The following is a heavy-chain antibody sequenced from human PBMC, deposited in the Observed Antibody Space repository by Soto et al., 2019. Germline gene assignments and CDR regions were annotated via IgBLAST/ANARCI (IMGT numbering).Heavy chain of an antibody. CDR2: IIPIFGTA. CDR3: ARHQWELPSFTGDYYYGMDV. D-gene: IGHD1-26*01. Sequence: QVQLVQSGAEVKKPGSSVKDSCKASGGTFSSYAISWVRQAPGQGLEWMGGIIPIFGTANYAQKFQGRVTITADESTSTAYMELSSPRSEDTAVYYCARHQWELPSFTGDYYYGMDVWGQGTTVTVSS. CDR1: GGTFSSYA. V-gene: IGHV1-69*01. J-gene: IGHJ6*02.